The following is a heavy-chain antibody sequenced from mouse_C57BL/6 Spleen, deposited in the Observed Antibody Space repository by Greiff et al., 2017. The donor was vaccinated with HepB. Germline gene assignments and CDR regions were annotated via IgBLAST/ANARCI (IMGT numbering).Heavy chain of an antibody. Sequence: QVQLQQSGAELVMPGASVKLSCKASGYTFTSYWMHWVKQRPGQGLEWIGEIDPSDSYTNYNQKFKGKSTLTVDKSSSTAYMQLSSLTSEDSAVYYWARITTVVAPPGFDVWGTGTTVTVSS. V-gene: IGHV1-69*01. CDR3: ARITTVVAPPGFDV. CDR1: GYTFTSYW. J-gene: IGHJ1*03. D-gene: IGHD1-1*01. CDR2: IDPSDSYT.